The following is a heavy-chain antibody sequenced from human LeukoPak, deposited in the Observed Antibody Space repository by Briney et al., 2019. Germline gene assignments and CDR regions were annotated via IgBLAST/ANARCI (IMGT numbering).Heavy chain of an antibody. V-gene: IGHV3-21*01. CDR3: ARDRWEPVVVVPAAIAF. CDR2: ISSSSSHI. Sequence: GGSLRLSCAASGFTFSSYWMHWVRQAPGKGLEWASSISSSSSHIYYADSVKGRFTISRDNAKNSLYLQMNSLRAEDAAVYYCARDRWEPVVVVPAAIAFWGQGTLVTVSS. D-gene: IGHD2-2*01. J-gene: IGHJ4*02. CDR1: GFTFSSYW.